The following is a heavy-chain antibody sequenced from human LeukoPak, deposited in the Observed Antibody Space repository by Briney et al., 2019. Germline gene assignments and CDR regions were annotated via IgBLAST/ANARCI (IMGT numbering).Heavy chain of an antibody. V-gene: IGHV1-69*04. CDR2: IIPILGIA. D-gene: IGHD3-10*01. CDR3: ARDSDYYGSGSILDP. J-gene: IGHJ5*02. CDR1: GGTFSSYA. Sequence: ASVKVSCKASGGTFSSYAISWVRQAPGQGLEWMGRIIPILGIANYAQKFQGRVTITADKSTSTAYMELRSLRSDDTAVYYCARDSDYYGSGSILDPWGQGTLVTVSS.